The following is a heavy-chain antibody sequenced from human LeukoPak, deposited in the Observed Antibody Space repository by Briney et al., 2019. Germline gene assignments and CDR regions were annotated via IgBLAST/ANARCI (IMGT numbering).Heavy chain of an antibody. D-gene: IGHD3-22*01. CDR3: ARAVRYDSSGYYPPDYFDY. V-gene: IGHV4-39*07. Sequence: TSETLSLTCTVSGGSISTSSYYWGWVRQPPGKGLEWIGNIFYSGSTYYSPSLKSRVTISLDTSRNQFSLKLSSVTAADTAVYYCARAVRYDSSGYYPPDYFDYWGQGTLVTVSS. CDR1: GGSISTSSYY. CDR2: IFYSGST. J-gene: IGHJ4*02.